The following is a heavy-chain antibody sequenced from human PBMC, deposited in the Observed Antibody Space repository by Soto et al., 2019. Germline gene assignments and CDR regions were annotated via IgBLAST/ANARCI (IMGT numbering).Heavy chain of an antibody. CDR2: ISSLNGNT. V-gene: IGHV1-69*06. D-gene: IGHD4-17*01. CDR1: GGTFSNYA. J-gene: IGHJ5*02. CDR3: ARGTVTSGRWFGP. Sequence: QVQLVQSASEVKKPGSSAKVSCKASGGTFSNYAFSWVRQAPGQGLEWMGGISSLNGNTYYARDFQGRLTMTTNTSATTAYMELRSLRSDDTAVYFCARGTVTSGRWFGPWGQGTLVTVSS.